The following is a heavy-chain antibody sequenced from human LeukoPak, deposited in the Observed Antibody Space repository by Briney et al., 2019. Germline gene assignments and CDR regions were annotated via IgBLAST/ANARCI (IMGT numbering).Heavy chain of an antibody. Sequence: SETLSLTCTVSGGSISSTTYYWAWIRQPPGKGLEWIGSIYKTGSTNYSPSLKSRITISVDTSKNQFSLKVISVTAADTAVYYCARFLAGTRHFHFYYYMDVWGKGTTVTISS. D-gene: IGHD3-9*01. J-gene: IGHJ6*03. V-gene: IGHV4-39*01. CDR3: ARFLAGTRHFHFYYYMDV. CDR1: GGSISSTTYY. CDR2: IYKTGST.